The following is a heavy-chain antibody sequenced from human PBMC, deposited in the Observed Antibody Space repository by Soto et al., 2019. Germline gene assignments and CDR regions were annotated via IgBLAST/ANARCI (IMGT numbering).Heavy chain of an antibody. CDR2: IYPGDSDT. J-gene: IGHJ4*02. D-gene: IGHD1-26*01. CDR1: GYNFNRYW. CDR3: ARDSSGSYSLYYYDY. Sequence: PGESLKISCKGSGYNFNRYWIGWVRQMPGKGLEWMGVIYPGDSDTRYSPSLQGQVTISADKSSSAAYLQWSSLQASDTAMYYCARDSSGSYSLYYYDYCGQGTRVTVSS. V-gene: IGHV5-51*01.